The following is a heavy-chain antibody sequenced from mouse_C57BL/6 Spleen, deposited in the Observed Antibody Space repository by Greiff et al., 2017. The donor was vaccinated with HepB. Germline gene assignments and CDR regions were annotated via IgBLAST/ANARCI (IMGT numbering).Heavy chain of an antibody. CDR3: ARVPEYGYDGAWFAY. CDR2: IDPSDSYT. CDR1: GYTFTSYW. D-gene: IGHD2-2*01. V-gene: IGHV1-50*01. J-gene: IGHJ3*01. Sequence: VQLQQSGAELVKPGASVKLSCKASGYTFTSYWMQWVKQRPGQGLEWIGEIDPSDSYTNYNQKFKGKATLTVDTSSSTAYMQLSSLTSEDSAVYYCARVPEYGYDGAWFAYWGQGTLVTVSA.